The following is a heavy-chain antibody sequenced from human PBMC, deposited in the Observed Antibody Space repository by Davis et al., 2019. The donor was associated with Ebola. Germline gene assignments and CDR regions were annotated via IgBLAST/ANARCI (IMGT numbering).Heavy chain of an antibody. CDR1: GYSFTSYW. J-gene: IGHJ3*02. Sequence: GESLKISCKGSGYSFTSYWIGWVRQMPGKGLEWMGIIYPGDSDTRSSPSFQGQVTISADKSISTAYLQWSSLKASDTAMYYCARPSLVVTRDAGAFDIWGQGTMVTVSS. CDR2: IYPGDSDT. V-gene: IGHV5-51*01. CDR3: ARPSLVVTRDAGAFDI. D-gene: IGHD4-23*01.